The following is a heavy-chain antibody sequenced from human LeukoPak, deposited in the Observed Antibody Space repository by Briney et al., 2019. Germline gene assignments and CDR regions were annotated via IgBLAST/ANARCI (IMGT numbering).Heavy chain of an antibody. D-gene: IGHD4/OR15-4a*01. V-gene: IGHV3-49*04. CDR1: GFTFGDYV. CDR2: IRQTAYGGTT. Sequence: GRSLRLSCTTSGFTFGDYVMSWVRQAPGKGLESVGFIRQTAYGGTTEFAASVQGRFTISRDDSKSIAYLEMNSLRTEDTAVYYCTRSNANYDYWGQGTLVTVSS. CDR3: TRSNANYDY. J-gene: IGHJ4*02.